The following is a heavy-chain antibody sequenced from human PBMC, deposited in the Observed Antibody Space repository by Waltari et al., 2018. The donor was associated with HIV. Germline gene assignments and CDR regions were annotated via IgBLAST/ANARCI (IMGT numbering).Heavy chain of an antibody. Sequence: QVHLLESGGGVVQPGRSLRLSCAASGFVLTDFGMHWVRQSPGKGLEWVAVYAYDGRQKDYEDSVKGRFSVSRDTSTNTFFLQMTSLRPEDTAIYYCVKENKYPGEYYPFDSWGQGTLVTVSS. CDR3: VKENKYPGEYYPFDS. CDR1: GFVLTDFG. V-gene: IGHV3-30*18. D-gene: IGHD7-27*01. J-gene: IGHJ4*02. CDR2: YAYDGRQK.